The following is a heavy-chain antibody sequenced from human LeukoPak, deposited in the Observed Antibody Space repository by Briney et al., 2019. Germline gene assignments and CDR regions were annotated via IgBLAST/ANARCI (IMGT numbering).Heavy chain of an antibody. V-gene: IGHV3-48*03. J-gene: IGHJ5*02. Sequence: GGSLRLSCAASGFTFSSYEMNWVRQAPGKGLEWVSYISSSGSTIYYADSVKGRLTISRDNAKNTLYLQMNSLRAEDTAIYYCAREGSYLNSGGSYYLHWLDPWGQGTLVSVSS. CDR2: ISSSGSTI. CDR1: GFTFSSYE. CDR3: AREGSYLNSGGSYYLHWLDP. D-gene: IGHD3-22*01.